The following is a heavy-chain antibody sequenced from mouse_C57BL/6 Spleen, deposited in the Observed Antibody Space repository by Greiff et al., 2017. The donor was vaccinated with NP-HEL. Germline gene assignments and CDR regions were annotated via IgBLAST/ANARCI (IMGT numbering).Heavy chain of an antibody. V-gene: IGHV1-81*01. Sequence: QVHVKQSGAELARPGASVKLSCKASGYTFTSYGISWVKQRTGQGLEWIGEIYPRSGNTYYNEKFKGKATLTADKSSSTAYMELRSLTSEDSAVYFCARRILGGFAYWGQGTLVTVSA. CDR1: GYTFTSYG. J-gene: IGHJ3*01. CDR2: IYPRSGNT. D-gene: IGHD4-1*01. CDR3: ARRILGGFAY.